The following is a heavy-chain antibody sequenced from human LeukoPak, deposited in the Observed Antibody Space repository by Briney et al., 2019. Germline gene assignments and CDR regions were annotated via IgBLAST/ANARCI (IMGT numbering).Heavy chain of an antibody. CDR3: TRGGRSDILTGYSRFDY. CDR1: GGSIIRYY. Sequence: PSETLSLTCTVSGGSIIRYYWSCIRQPPGKGLGWIGHIYYRGGANYNPSLKSRVRLPVDTSTNQSSLELSSVTAADTAVYYCTRGGRSDILTGYSRFDYWGQGTLVTVSS. J-gene: IGHJ4*02. D-gene: IGHD3-9*01. CDR2: IYYRGGA. V-gene: IGHV4-59*01.